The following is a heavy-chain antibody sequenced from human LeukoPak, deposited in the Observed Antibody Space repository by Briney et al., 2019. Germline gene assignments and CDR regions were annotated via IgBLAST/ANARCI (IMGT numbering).Heavy chain of an antibody. V-gene: IGHV3-43*02. D-gene: IGHD5-12*01. CDR1: GFTFDDYA. J-gene: IGHJ4*02. CDR3: AMAPSSGYDFSFFDY. Sequence: GGSLRLSCAASGFTFDDYAMHWVRQAPGKGLEWVSLISGDGGSTYYADSVKGRFTISRDNSKNSLYLQMNSLRTEDTALYYCAMAPSSGYDFSFFDYWGQGILVTVSS. CDR2: ISGDGGST.